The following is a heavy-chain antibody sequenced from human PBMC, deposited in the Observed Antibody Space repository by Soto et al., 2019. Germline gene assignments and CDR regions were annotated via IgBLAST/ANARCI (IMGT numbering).Heavy chain of an antibody. CDR1: GYTFTSYY. CDR2: IHPSGGTT. V-gene: IGHV1-46*01. J-gene: IGHJ5*02. Sequence: ASVKVSCKASGYTFTSYYMHWVRQAPGQGLEWMGIIHPSGGTTSYAQKFQGRVTMTRDTSTSTVYMDLSSLTSEDTAVYYCAREYPSTYWFDPWGQGTLVTVSS. CDR3: AREYPSTYWFDP.